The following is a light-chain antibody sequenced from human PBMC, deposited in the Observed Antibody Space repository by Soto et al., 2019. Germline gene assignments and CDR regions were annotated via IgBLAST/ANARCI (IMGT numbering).Light chain of an antibody. CDR2: DAS. V-gene: IGKV3-11*01. Sequence: EIVLTQSPATLSLSPRERATLSCRASQSVSSYFAWYQQKPGQAPRLLIYDASHRATGIPARFSGSGSGTDFTLTISSLEPEDFAVYYCQQRSNWPPYTFGQGTKLEIK. J-gene: IGKJ2*01. CDR3: QQRSNWPPYT. CDR1: QSVSSY.